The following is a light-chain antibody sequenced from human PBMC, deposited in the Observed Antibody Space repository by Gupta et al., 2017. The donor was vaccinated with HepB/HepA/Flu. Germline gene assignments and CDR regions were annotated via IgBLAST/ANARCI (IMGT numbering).Light chain of an antibody. CDR2: NDR. J-gene: IGLJ2*01. CDR1: ALPKQY. Sequence: SYELPQPPSVSVSPGQTARITCSGDALPKQYAYWYQQRPGQAPLLVILNDRGRPSGIPERFSGSGSGTEVTLTIRGVQAEDDADYYCQSSDSSGDFVLFGGGTRLTV. V-gene: IGLV3-25*03. CDR3: QSSDSSGDFVL.